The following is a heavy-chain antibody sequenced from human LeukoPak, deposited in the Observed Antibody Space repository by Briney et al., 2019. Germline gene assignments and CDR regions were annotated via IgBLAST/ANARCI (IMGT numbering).Heavy chain of an antibody. CDR1: VYSFSSYW. CDR2: IYPGNSDI. V-gene: IGHV5-51*01. CDR3: ARHLSSIASCPNY. Sequence: GESLKISCKGSVYSFSSYWLACVRQMPGKGLEWMGVIYPGNSDITYSPSFQGQVTISADKSVSTAYLHWSSLKASDTAIYYCARHLSSIASCPNYWGQGTLVTVSS. D-gene: IGHD2-2*01. J-gene: IGHJ4*02.